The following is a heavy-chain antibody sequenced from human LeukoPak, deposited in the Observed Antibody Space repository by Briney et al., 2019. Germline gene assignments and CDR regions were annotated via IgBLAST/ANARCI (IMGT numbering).Heavy chain of an antibody. CDR2: IYPGASDT. V-gene: IGHV5-51*01. CDR1: GYSFTSYW. CDR3: ARHGYSSGWYEGYFDY. J-gene: IGHJ4*02. Sequence: ESLKISCKGSGYSFTSYWIGWVRQMPGKGLEWMGIIYPGASDTRYSPSFQGQVTISADKSISTAYLQWSSLKASDTAMYYCARHGYSSGWYEGYFDYWGQGTLVTVSS. D-gene: IGHD6-19*01.